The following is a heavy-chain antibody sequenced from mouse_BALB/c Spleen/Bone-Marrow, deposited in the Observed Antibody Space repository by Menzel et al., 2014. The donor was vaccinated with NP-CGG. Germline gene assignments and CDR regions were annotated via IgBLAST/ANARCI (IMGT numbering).Heavy chain of an antibody. D-gene: IGHD2-3*01. CDR2: ISSSSNT. CDR3: ARDASTSGYDETDAFDT. V-gene: IGHV5-6-5*01. CDR1: GIDLSSYA. J-gene: IGHJ1*01. Sequence: EESGGRLVAPGTPLTLTCTVSGIDLSSYAMGWVRQAPGKGXEYIGIISSSSNTYYANWAKGRFSVSKTSTTVDLKITSPTTEDTATYFCARDASTSGYDETDAFDTWGPGTLVTVSS.